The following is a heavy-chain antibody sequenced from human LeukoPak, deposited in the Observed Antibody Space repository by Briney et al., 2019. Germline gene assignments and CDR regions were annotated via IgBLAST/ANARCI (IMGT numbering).Heavy chain of an antibody. D-gene: IGHD2-2*01. Sequence: GGSLRLSCAASGFTFDDYAMHWVRQAPGKGLEWVSGISWNSGSIGYADSVKGRFTISRDNAKNSLYLQMNSLRAEDTALYYCAKVDCSSTSCLPGYWGQGTLVTVSS. J-gene: IGHJ4*02. V-gene: IGHV3-9*01. CDR1: GFTFDDYA. CDR3: AKVDCSSTSCLPGY. CDR2: ISWNSGSI.